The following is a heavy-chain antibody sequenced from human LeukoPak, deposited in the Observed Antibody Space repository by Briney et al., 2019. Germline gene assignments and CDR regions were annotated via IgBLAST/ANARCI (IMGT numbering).Heavy chain of an antibody. CDR3: ARGGTYYYGSGSYGVAFDI. J-gene: IGHJ3*02. Sequence: PSQTLSLTCTVSGGSISSGGYYWSWIRQHPGKGLEWIGYIYYSGSTYYNPSLKSRVTISVDTSKNQFSLKLSSVTAADTAVYYCARGGTYYYGSGSYGVAFDIWGQGTMVTVSS. V-gene: IGHV4-31*03. D-gene: IGHD3-10*01. CDR2: IYYSGST. CDR1: GGSISSGGYY.